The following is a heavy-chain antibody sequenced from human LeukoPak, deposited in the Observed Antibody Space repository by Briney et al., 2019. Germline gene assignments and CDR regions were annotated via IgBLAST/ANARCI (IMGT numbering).Heavy chain of an antibody. D-gene: IGHD2-2*01. CDR1: GFTFSSEG. CDR3: ATGILVPGGLYYLDF. J-gene: IGHJ4*02. CDR2: ISDSGDDT. Sequence: GGSLRLSCAVFGFTFSSEGMAWLRQAPGKGLEWVSSISDSGDDTYYADSVKGRFTISRDNSKSTLYLQMNSLRAEDTALYYCATGILVPGGLYYLDFWGQGTLVTVPS. V-gene: IGHV3-23*01.